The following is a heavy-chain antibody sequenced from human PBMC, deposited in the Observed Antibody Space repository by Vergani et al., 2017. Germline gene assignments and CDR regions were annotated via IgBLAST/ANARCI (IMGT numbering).Heavy chain of an antibody. Sequence: QVQLVQSGAEVKKPGASVKVSCKASGYTFTSYYMHWVRQAPGQGLEWMGGIIPIFGTANYAQKFQGRVTITADESTSTAYMELSSLRSEDTAVYYCARGATLVFDAFDIWGQGTMVTVSS. V-gene: IGHV1-69*01. CDR1: GYTFTSYY. CDR3: ARGATLVFDAFDI. CDR2: IIPIFGTA. D-gene: IGHD3-10*01. J-gene: IGHJ3*02.